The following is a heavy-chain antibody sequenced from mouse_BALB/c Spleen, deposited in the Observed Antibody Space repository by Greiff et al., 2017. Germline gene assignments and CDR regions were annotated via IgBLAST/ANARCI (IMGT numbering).Heavy chain of an antibody. CDR3: ARGELRLRGFAY. D-gene: IGHD1-2*01. J-gene: IGHJ3*01. CDR1: GFTFSSYA. V-gene: IGHV5-6-5*01. CDR2: ISSGGST. Sequence: EVQGVESGGGLVKPGGSLKLSCAASGFTFSSYAMSWVRQTPEKRLEWVASISSGGSTYYPDSVKGRFTISRDNARNILYLQMSSLRSEDTAMYYCARGELRLRGFAYWGQGTLVTVSA.